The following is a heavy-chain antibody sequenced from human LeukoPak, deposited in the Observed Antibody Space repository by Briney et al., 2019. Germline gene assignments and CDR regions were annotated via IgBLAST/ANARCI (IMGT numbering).Heavy chain of an antibody. CDR2: IRSSSNII. CDR3: ARSPGY. CDR1: GFTFSSYS. Sequence: GGSLRLSCAASGFTFSSYSMNWVRQAPGKGLEWVSYIRSSSNIIYYADSVKGRFTISRDNTKNSLYLQMNSLRAEDTAVYYCARSPGYWGQGTLVTVSS. V-gene: IGHV3-48*04. J-gene: IGHJ4*02.